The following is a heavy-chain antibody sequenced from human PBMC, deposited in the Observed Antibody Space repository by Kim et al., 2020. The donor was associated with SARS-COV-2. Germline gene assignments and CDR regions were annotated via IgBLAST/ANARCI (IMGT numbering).Heavy chain of an antibody. J-gene: IGHJ4*02. CDR1: GFTFSNYW. D-gene: IGHD3-3*01. CDR2: INEDGSEK. Sequence: GGSLRLSCEASGFTFSNYWMSWVRQAPGKGLEWVANINEDGSEKYHVDSVTGRFTISRDTPKNSLYLQMNSLRAEDTAVYYCLRNGRRVAQATPPYDSWGQGTLVTVSS. V-gene: IGHV3-7*03. CDR3: LRNGRRVAQATPPYDS.